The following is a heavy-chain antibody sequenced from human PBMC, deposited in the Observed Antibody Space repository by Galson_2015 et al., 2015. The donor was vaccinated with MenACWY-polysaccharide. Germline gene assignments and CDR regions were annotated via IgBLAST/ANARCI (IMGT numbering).Heavy chain of an antibody. J-gene: IGHJ6*03. CDR1: GYTFTNYY. CDR3: ARAAYCTHYSSYYYDTDD. V-gene: IGHV1-46*01. Sequence: SVKVSCKASGYTFTNYYIHWVRQAPGLGLEWMGVVKPSGGHPIQEQKFQGRVTMTSDTSTRTVYMEVRSLGSDDTAIYYCARAAYCTHYSSYYYDTDDWGKGTTGTVSS. CDR2: VKPSGGHP. D-gene: IGHD2-8*01.